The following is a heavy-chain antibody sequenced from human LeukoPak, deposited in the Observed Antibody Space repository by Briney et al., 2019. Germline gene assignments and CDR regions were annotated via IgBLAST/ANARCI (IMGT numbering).Heavy chain of an antibody. Sequence: ASVKVSCKASGYTFTSYDINWVRQATGQGLEWMGWMNPNSGNSGYAQKFQGRVTLTRNTSISTAYMELSSLRSEDTAVYYCARLPAAIIGYYYYMDVWGKGTTGTVSS. J-gene: IGHJ6*03. CDR3: ARLPAAIIGYYYYMDV. CDR2: MNPNSGNS. D-gene: IGHD2-2*02. V-gene: IGHV1-8*01. CDR1: GYTFTSYD.